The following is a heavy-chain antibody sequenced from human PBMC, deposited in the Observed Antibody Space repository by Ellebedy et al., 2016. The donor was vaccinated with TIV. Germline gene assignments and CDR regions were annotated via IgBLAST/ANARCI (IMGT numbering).Heavy chain of an antibody. J-gene: IGHJ4*02. Sequence: PGGSLRFSCEASGFIFSNYYMHWVRQAPGKGLEWVARITEYGDTPFYADSVRGRFIISRDNTKNTVFLQMNSLRAEDTAHYYCVRDLREYDWWGQGALVTVSS. CDR2: ITEYGDTP. V-gene: IGHV3-74*01. D-gene: IGHD2/OR15-2a*01. CDR1: GFIFSNYY. CDR3: VRDLREYDW.